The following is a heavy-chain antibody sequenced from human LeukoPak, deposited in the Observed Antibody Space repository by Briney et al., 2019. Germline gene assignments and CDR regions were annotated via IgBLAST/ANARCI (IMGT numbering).Heavy chain of an antibody. CDR3: ARDKGDIVVVPAALDY. D-gene: IGHD2-2*01. V-gene: IGHV3-21*01. J-gene: IGHJ4*02. CDR1: GFTFSSYS. CDR2: ISSSSSYI. Sequence: GGSLRLSCAASGFTFSSYSMNWVRQAPGKGLEWVSSISSSSSYIYYADSVKGRFTISRDNAKNSLYLQMNSLRAEDTAVYYCARDKGDIVVVPAALDYWGQGTLVTVSS.